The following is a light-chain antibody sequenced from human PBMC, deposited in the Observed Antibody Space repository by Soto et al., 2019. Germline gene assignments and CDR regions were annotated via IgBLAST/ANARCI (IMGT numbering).Light chain of an antibody. CDR2: DVT. V-gene: IGLV2-14*03. J-gene: IGLJ3*02. CDR3: TSYTTSNTWV. CDR1: SSDVDSYNY. Sequence: QSVLTQPASVSGSPGQSVTIPCTGTSSDVDSYNYVSWYQQHPGKAPKLMIFDVTNRPSGVSNRFSGSKSGNSASLTISGLQTEDEADYYCTSYTTSNTWVFGGGTKLTVL.